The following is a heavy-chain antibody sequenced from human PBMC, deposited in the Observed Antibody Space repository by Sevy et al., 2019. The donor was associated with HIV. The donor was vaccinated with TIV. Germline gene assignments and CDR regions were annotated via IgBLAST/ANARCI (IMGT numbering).Heavy chain of an antibody. Sequence: SETLSLTCAVSGYSISSGYYWGWIRQPPGKGLEWIGSIYHSGSTYYNPSLKSRVTISVDTSKNQFSLKLSSVTAADTAVYYCAVNPGIFGRKWFDPWGQGTLVTVSS. D-gene: IGHD3-3*01. CDR3: AVNPGIFGRKWFDP. J-gene: IGHJ5*02. CDR1: GYSISSGYY. V-gene: IGHV4-38-2*01. CDR2: IYHSGST.